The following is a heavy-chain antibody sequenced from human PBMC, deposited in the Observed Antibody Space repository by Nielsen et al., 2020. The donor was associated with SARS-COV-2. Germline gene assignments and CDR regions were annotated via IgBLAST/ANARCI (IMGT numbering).Heavy chain of an antibody. CDR2: ISYDGSNK. CDR1: GFTFSGFE. V-gene: IGHV3-30*03. J-gene: IGHJ4*02. CDR3: AREGRNLPLDY. Sequence: GESLKISCAASGFTFSGFEMIWVRQAPGKGLEWVAVISYDGSNKYYADSVKGRFTISRDNGKNSLYLQMNSLRVEDTAVYYCAREGRNLPLDYWGQGTLVTVSS.